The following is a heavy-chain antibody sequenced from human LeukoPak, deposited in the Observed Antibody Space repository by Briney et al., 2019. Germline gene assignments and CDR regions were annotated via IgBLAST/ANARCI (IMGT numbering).Heavy chain of an antibody. D-gene: IGHD3-22*01. J-gene: IGHJ6*02. V-gene: IGHV4-59*08. Sequence: SETLSLTCTVSGGSISSYYWSWIRQPPGKGLEWIGYIYYGGSTNYNPSLKSRVTISVDTSKNQFSLKLSSVTAADTAVYYCARQGDSSGYYYRYYGMDVWGQGTTVTVSS. CDR3: ARQGDSSGYYYRYYGMDV. CDR1: GGSISSYY. CDR2: IYYGGST.